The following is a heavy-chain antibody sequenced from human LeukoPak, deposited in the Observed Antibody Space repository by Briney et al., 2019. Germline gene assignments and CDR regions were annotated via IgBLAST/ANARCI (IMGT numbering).Heavy chain of an antibody. Sequence: SETLSLTCTVSGGSISGYYWNWIRQSPGRGLEWIGYIYYIGSTNYNPSLKSRLTISVDTSKNQFSLKLSSVTAADTAVYYCARDSPGEAFDYWGQGTLVTVSS. D-gene: IGHD3-10*01. V-gene: IGHV4-59*12. CDR3: ARDSPGEAFDY. J-gene: IGHJ4*02. CDR1: GGSISGYY. CDR2: IYYIGST.